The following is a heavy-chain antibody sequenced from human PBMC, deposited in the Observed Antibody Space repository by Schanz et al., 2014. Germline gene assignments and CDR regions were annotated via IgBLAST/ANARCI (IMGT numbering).Heavy chain of an antibody. V-gene: IGHV1-18*01. D-gene: IGHD4-17*01. CDR1: GYFFSSYV. J-gene: IGHJ4*02. CDR2: IRPYNGNT. CDR3: ARVVRSDYLSELDF. Sequence: QVQLVQSEAAVKKPGASVKVSCKASGYFFSSYVISWVRQAPGQGLEWMGWIRPYNGNTKYAEKVEDRVTMTTDISTSTAYMQLRSLTSDDTAVYYCARVVRSDYLSELDFWGQGTQVIVSS.